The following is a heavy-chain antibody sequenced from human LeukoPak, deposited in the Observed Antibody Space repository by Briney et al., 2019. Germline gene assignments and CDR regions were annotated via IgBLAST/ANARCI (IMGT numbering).Heavy chain of an antibody. CDR3: ARKQVDSVAMEYYFDY. Sequence: PGGSLRLSCAASGFSFSSYEMTWVRQAPGRGLEWVSYIGRSGRNIYYADSVKGRFTISRDNAKNSLYLQMNSLRAEDTAVYHCARKQVDSVAMEYYFDYWGQGTLVTVSS. D-gene: IGHD5-12*01. V-gene: IGHV3-48*03. CDR2: IGRSGRNI. CDR1: GFSFSSYE. J-gene: IGHJ4*02.